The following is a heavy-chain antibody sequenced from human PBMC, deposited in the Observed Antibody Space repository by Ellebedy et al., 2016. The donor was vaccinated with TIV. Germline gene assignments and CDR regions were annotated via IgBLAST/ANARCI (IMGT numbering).Heavy chain of an antibody. Sequence: GESLKISCAASGFTFSDYYMSWIRQAPGKGLEWLSYISTSSNYTNYADSVKGRFTISRDNAKNSLYLQMNSLRAEDTAVYYCARILDWFDPWGQGTLVTVSS. D-gene: IGHD2/OR15-2a*01. J-gene: IGHJ5*02. CDR2: ISTSSNYT. CDR1: GFTFSDYY. V-gene: IGHV3-11*06. CDR3: ARILDWFDP.